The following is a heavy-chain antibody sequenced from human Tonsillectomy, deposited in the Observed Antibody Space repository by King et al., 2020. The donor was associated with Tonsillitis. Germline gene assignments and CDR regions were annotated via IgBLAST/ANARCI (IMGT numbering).Heavy chain of an antibody. D-gene: IGHD3-10*01. Sequence: QLQESGPGLVKPSETLSLTCTVSGGSISSSSYYWGWIRQPPGQGLEWIGSIYYSGSTYYNPSLKSRVTISVDTSKNQFSLKLSSVTAADTAVYYCARQILLWFGELYYFDYWGQGTLVTVSS. V-gene: IGHV4-39*07. CDR3: ARQILLWFGELYYFDY. J-gene: IGHJ4*02. CDR1: GGSISSSSYY. CDR2: IYYSGST.